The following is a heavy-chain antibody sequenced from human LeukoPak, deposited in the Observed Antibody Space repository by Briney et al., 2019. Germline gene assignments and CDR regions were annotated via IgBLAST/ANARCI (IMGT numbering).Heavy chain of an antibody. J-gene: IGHJ6*02. V-gene: IGHV3-30*18. CDR2: ISYDGSNK. CDR1: GFTFSSYG. CDR3: AKVQYSSGWTYYYYYGMDV. D-gene: IGHD6-19*01. Sequence: PGGSLRLSCAASGFTFSSYGMHWVRQAPGKGLEWVAVISYDGSNKYYADSVKGRFTISRDNSKNTLYLQMNSLRAEDMAVYYCAKVQYSSGWTYYYYYGMDVWGQGTTVTVSS.